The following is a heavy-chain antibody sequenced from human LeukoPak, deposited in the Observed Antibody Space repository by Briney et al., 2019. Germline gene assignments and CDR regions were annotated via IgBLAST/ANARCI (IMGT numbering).Heavy chain of an antibody. V-gene: IGHV1-69*04. CDR2: IIPILGIA. Sequence: SVKVSCKASGGTFSSYAISWVRQAPGQGLEWMGRIIPILGIANYAQRFQGRVTITADKSTSTAYMELSSLRSEDTAVYYCARDKPGAAAGRNWGQGTLVTVSS. J-gene: IGHJ4*02. CDR3: ARDKPGAAAGRN. D-gene: IGHD6-13*01. CDR1: GGTFSSYA.